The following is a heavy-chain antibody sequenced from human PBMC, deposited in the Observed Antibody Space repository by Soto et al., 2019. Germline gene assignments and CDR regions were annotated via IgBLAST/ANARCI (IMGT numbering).Heavy chain of an antibody. CDR1: GFTFDDYA. CDR3: AKDAITMVRGVISYYGMDV. D-gene: IGHD3-10*01. CDR2: ISWNSGSI. J-gene: IGHJ6*02. V-gene: IGHV3-9*01. Sequence: EVQLVESGGGLVQPGRSLRLSCAASGFTFDDYAMHWVRQAPGKGLEWVSGISWNSGSIGYADSVKGRFTISRDNAKNSLYLQMNSLRAEDTALYYGAKDAITMVRGVISYYGMDVWGQGTTVTVSS.